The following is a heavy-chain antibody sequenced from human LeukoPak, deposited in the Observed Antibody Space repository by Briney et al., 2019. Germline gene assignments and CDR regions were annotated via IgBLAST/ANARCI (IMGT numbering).Heavy chain of an antibody. V-gene: IGHV4-59*12. J-gene: IGHJ4*02. CDR2: IYYSGST. D-gene: IGHD6-13*01. CDR3: AREAAAGTIDY. Sequence: PSETLSLTCTVSGGSISSYYWSWIRQPPGKGLEWIGYIYYSGSTNYNPSLKSRVTMSVDTSKNQFSLKLSSVTAADTAVYYCAREAAAGTIDYWGQGTLVTVSS. CDR1: GGSISSYY.